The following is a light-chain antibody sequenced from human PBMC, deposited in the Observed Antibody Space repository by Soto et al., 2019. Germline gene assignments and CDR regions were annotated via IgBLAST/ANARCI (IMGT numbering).Light chain of an antibody. Sequence: EIVLTQSPATLSLSPGERATLSCRASQSVDSYLTWYQQKPGQAPRLLIYDVSKRATGIPVRFSGSGSGTEFTLTISSLEPEDVAVYYCQQRRNWPLTFGGGNKVEIK. J-gene: IGKJ4*01. CDR3: QQRRNWPLT. V-gene: IGKV3-11*01. CDR1: QSVDSY. CDR2: DVS.